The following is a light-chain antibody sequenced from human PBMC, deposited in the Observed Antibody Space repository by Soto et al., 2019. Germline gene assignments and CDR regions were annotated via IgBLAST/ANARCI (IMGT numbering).Light chain of an antibody. CDR3: SSYISTSRYV. CDR2: EVT. Sequence: QSVLTQPPSVSGSPGQSVTISCTETSSDIGKYDRVSWYQQSPGTAPKLIIYEVTNRPSGVPARFSGSKSGNTASLTISGLQAEDEADYYCSSYISTSRYVFGAGTKVTVL. J-gene: IGLJ1*01. V-gene: IGLV2-18*02. CDR1: SSDIGKYDR.